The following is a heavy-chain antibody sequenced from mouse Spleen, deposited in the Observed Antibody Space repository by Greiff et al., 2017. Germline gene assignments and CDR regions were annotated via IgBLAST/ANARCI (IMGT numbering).Heavy chain of an antibody. CDR1: GYTFTDYN. Sequence: EVQLQESGPELVKPGASVKIPCKASGYTFTDYNIDWVKQSHGKSLEWIGDINPNNGGTIYNQKFKGKATLTVDKSSSTAYMELRSLTSEDTAVYYCARREGWFAYWGQGTLVTVSA. J-gene: IGHJ3*01. CDR3: ARREGWFAY. V-gene: IGHV1-18*01. CDR2: INPNNGGT.